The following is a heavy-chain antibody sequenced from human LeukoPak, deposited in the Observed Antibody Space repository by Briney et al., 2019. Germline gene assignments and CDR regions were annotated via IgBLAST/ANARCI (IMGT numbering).Heavy chain of an antibody. D-gene: IGHD1-1*01. CDR3: ARVGTSYYYYGMDV. V-gene: IGHV4-34*01. CDR1: GGSFSGYY. J-gene: IGHJ6*02. CDR2: INHSGST. Sequence: SETLSLTCAVYGGSFSGYYWSWIRQPPGKGLEWIGEINHSGSTNYNPSLKSRVTISVDTSKNQFSLKLSSVTAADTAVYYCARVGTSYYYYGMDVWGQGTTVTVPS.